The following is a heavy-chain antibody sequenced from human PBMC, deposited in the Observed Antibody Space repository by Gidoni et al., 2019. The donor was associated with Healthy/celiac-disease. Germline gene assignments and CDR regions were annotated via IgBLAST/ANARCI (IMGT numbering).Heavy chain of an antibody. V-gene: IGHV5-51*01. D-gene: IGHD6-19*01. J-gene: IGHJ4*02. Sequence: EVQLVPSGAAVRMPGASLTISCKGYGSSLTSYWIGWVRQMPGKGLEWMGIIYPGDSDTRYSPSLQGQVTISADKSISTAYLQWSSLKASDTAMYYCARLRRIAVARYFDYWGQGTLVTVSS. CDR3: ARLRRIAVARYFDY. CDR1: GSSLTSYW. CDR2: IYPGDSDT.